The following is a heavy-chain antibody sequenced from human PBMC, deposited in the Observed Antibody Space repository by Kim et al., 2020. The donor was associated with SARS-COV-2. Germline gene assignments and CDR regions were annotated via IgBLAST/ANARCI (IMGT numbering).Heavy chain of an antibody. V-gene: IGHV3-30*18. CDR3: AKGDYGGSELDAFDV. J-gene: IGHJ3*01. CDR2: ISFDGGNK. D-gene: IGHD3-10*01. CDR1: GFSFSSYG. Sequence: GGSLRLSCAASGFSFSSYGIHWVRQAPGKGLEWVAVISFDGGNKYYIDSVKGRFTISRDNSKKTVFLQMNSLRDEDTAIYYCAKGDYGGSELDAFDVWG.